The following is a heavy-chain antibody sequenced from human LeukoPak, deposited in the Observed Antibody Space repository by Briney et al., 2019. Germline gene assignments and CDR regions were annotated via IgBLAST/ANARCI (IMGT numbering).Heavy chain of an antibody. V-gene: IGHV1-46*01. J-gene: IGHJ6*03. D-gene: IGHD6-19*01. CDR2: INPSGGST. CDR1: GYTFTSYY. Sequence: AASVKVSCKASGYTFTSYYMHWVRQAPGQGLEWMGIINPSGGSTSYAQKFQGRVTMTRDMSTSTVYMELSSLRSEDTAVYYCARGYSSGWYDGYYYYMDVWGKGTTVTVSS. CDR3: ARGYSSGWYDGYYYYMDV.